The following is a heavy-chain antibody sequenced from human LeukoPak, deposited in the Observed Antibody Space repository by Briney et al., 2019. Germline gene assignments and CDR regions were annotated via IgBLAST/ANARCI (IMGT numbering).Heavy chain of an antibody. J-gene: IGHJ5*02. CDR2: IIPIFGIA. CDR3: ARDHYYDSSGYYSWFDP. Sequence: SVKVSCKASGGTFSSYAISWVRQAPGQGLEWMGRIIPIFGIANYAQKFQGRVTITADKSTSTAHMELSSLRSGDTAVYYCARDHYYDSSGYYSWFDPWGQGTLVTVSS. V-gene: IGHV1-69*04. CDR1: GGTFSSYA. D-gene: IGHD3-22*01.